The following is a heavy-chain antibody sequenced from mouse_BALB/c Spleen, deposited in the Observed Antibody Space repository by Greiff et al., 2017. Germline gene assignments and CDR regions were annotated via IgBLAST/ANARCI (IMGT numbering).Heavy chain of an antibody. CDR3: ARGDYDYDLYAMDY. V-gene: IGHV3-2*02. Sequence: EVQRVESGPGLVKPSQSLSLTCTVTGYSITSDYAWNWIRQFPGNKLEWMGYISYSGSTSYNPSLKSRISITRDTSKNQFFLQLNSVTTEDTATYYCARGDYDYDLYAMDYWGQGTSVTVSS. CDR2: ISYSGST. J-gene: IGHJ4*01. D-gene: IGHD2-4*01. CDR1: GYSITSDYA.